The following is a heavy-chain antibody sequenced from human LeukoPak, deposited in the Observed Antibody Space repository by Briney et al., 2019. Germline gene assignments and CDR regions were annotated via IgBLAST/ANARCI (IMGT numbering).Heavy chain of an antibody. CDR2: IYYSGST. CDR1: GGSVSSGNYY. J-gene: IGHJ4*02. D-gene: IGHD3-22*01. CDR3: ARDPSGYFNY. Sequence: SETLSLTCTVSGGSVSSGNYYWRWIRQPPGKGLDWIGYIYYSGSTNYNPSLKSRVTISVDTSKNQFSLRLSSVTAAGTAVYYCARDPSGYFNYWGQGTLATVSS. V-gene: IGHV4-61*01.